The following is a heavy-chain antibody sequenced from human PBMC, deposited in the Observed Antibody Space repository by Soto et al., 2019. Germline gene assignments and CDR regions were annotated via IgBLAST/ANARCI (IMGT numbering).Heavy chain of an antibody. J-gene: IGHJ4*01. CDR2: ISSNGANT. CDR1: GFTFDSPYSHA. D-gene: IGHD2-8*01. CDR3: VSWVSAHFDY. V-gene: IGHV3-23*01. Sequence: QPGGSLRLSCAASGFTFDSPYSHAMSWVRQSPGKGPEWVSTISSNGANTHYAESVKGRFTISKDPSRNTVHLHMNSLRAEDTATYFCVSWVSAHFDYWGHGTPVTVS.